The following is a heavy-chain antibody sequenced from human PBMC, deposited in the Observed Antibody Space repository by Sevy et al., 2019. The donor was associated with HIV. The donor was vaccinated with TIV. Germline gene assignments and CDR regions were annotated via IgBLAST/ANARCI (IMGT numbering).Heavy chain of an antibody. CDR1: GSTFSRYW. CDR2: IKQDGSEK. V-gene: IGHV3-7*01. D-gene: IGHD3-22*01. Sequence: GGSLRLSCAASGSTFSRYWMTWVRQAPGKGLEWVANIKQDGSEKYSVDSVKGRFTISRDNAKNSLYLQMNSLRAEDTALYYCARFRNDSSRFHLDYWGQGTLVSVSS. CDR3: ARFRNDSSRFHLDY. J-gene: IGHJ4*02.